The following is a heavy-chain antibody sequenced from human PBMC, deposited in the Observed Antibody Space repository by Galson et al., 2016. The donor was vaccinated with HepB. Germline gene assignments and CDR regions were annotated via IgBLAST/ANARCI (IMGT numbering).Heavy chain of an antibody. CDR3: PRTQRNGDELDY. CDR1: GFPFSNYC. CDR2: LSKAGSEN. V-gene: IGHV3-7*04. J-gene: IGHJ4*02. D-gene: IGHD4-17*01. Sequence: SLRLSCAASGFPFSNYCMTWVRQTTGKGLEWVSDLSKAGSENWYVDSLMGRFTISRDNAKNSLFLQMNRLSTEDTAVYNGPRTQRNGDELDYWGQGTLVTVSS.